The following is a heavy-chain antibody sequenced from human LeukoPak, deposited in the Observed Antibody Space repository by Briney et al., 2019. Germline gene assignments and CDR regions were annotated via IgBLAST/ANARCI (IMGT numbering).Heavy chain of an antibody. D-gene: IGHD3-9*01. J-gene: IGHJ4*02. CDR1: GYSFTSYW. Sequence: GESLKISCKGSGYSFTSYWIGWVRQMPGKGLEWMGIIYPGDSDTRYSPSFQGQVTISADKSISTAYLQWSSLKASDTAMYYCARRYYDILTDRGAFDYWGQGTLVTVSS. CDR2: IYPGDSDT. CDR3: ARRYYDILTDRGAFDY. V-gene: IGHV5-51*01.